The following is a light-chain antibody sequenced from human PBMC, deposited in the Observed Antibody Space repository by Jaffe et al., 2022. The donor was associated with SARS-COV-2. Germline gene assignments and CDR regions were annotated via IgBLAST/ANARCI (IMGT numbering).Light chain of an antibody. CDR3: QQYVTSPTT. J-gene: IGKJ2*01. CDR2: GAS. CDR1: QSVSSSY. V-gene: IGKV3-20*01. Sequence: EIVLTQSPGTLSLSPGERATLSCRASQSVSSSYLAWYQQKPGQAPRLLIYGASSRAPGIPDRFSGSESGADFTLTISRLEPEDSAVFFCQQYVTSPTTFGQGTKLEIK.